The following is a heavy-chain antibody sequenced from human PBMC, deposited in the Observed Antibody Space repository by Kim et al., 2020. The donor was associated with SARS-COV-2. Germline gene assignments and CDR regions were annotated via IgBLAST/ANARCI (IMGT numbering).Heavy chain of an antibody. CDR2: ISGSGSST. D-gene: IGHD3-22*01. CDR3: AKHYYDSSGYHYELDY. J-gene: IGHJ4*02. Sequence: GGSLRLSCAASGFTFNSYAMTWVRQGPGKGLEWVSAISGSGSSTYYADSVKGRFTISRDNSKNTLYLHMNSLRVEDTAVYFCAKHYYDSSGYHYELDYWGQGALVTVSS. CDR1: GFTFNSYA. V-gene: IGHV3-23*01.